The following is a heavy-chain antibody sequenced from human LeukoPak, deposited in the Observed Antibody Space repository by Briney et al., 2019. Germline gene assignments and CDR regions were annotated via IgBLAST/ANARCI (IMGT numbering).Heavy chain of an antibody. D-gene: IGHD3-16*01. CDR3: ARETSQKGAHYMDV. CDR2: IYYRGNS. J-gene: IGHJ6*03. V-gene: IGHV4-39*07. CDR1: GGSISSSTYY. Sequence: PSETLSLTCTVSGGSISSSTYYWGWIRQPPGKGLEWIGSIYYRGNSYYNPSLKSRVTISVDTSKNQFSLKLSSVTAADTAVYYCARETSQKGAHYMDVWGKGTTVTISS.